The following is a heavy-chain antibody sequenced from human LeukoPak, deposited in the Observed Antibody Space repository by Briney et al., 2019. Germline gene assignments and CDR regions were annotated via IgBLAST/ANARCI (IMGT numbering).Heavy chain of an antibody. Sequence: GGSLRLSCAASGFTFSDYYMSWIRQAPGKGLEWVSYISSSGSTIYYADSVKGRFTISRDNAKNSLYLQMNSLRAEDTAVYYCARTLQAYYGSGSYYWFDPWGQGTLVTVSS. J-gene: IGHJ5*02. D-gene: IGHD3-10*01. V-gene: IGHV3-11*01. CDR1: GFTFSDYY. CDR3: ARTLQAYYGSGSYYWFDP. CDR2: ISSSGSTI.